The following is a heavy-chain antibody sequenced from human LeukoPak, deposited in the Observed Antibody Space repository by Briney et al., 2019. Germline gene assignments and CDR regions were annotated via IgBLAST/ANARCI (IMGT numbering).Heavy chain of an antibody. CDR3: AKSSGYYYGGPVYYFDY. CDR2: ISGSGGST. Sequence: PGGSLRLSCAASGFTFRSYAMTWVRQAPGKGLEWVSAISGSGGSTYYADSVKGRFTISRDNSKNTLYLQMNSLRAEDTAVYYCAKSSGYYYGGPVYYFDYWGQGTLVTVSS. J-gene: IGHJ4*02. D-gene: IGHD3-22*01. V-gene: IGHV3-23*01. CDR1: GFTFRSYA.